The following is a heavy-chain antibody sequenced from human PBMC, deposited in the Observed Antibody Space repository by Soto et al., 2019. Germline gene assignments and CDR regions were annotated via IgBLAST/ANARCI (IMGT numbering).Heavy chain of an antibody. Sequence: EASVKVSCKASGYTFTSYAMHWVRQAPGQRLEWMGWINAGNGNTKYSQKFQGRVTITRDTSASTAYMELSSLRSDDTAVYYCARDLSDIVATGFFDYWGQGTLVTVSS. V-gene: IGHV1-3*01. D-gene: IGHD5-12*01. J-gene: IGHJ4*02. CDR3: ARDLSDIVATGFFDY. CDR1: GYTFTSYA. CDR2: INAGNGNT.